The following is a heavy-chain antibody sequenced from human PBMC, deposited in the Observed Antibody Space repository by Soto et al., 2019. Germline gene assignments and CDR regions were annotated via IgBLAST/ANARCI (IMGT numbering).Heavy chain of an antibody. CDR2: IIPIFGTA. Sequence: ASVKVSCKASGGTFSSYAISWVRQAPGQGLEWMGGIIPIFGTANYAQKFQGRVTITADESTSTAYMELSSLRSEDTAVYYCARGHYGSPPGYFDYWGQGTLVTVSS. CDR3: ARGHYGSPPGYFDY. V-gene: IGHV1-69*13. CDR1: GGTFSSYA. D-gene: IGHD3-10*01. J-gene: IGHJ4*02.